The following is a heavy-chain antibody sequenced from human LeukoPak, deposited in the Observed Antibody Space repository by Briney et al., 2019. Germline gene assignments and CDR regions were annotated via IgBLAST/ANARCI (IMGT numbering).Heavy chain of an antibody. CDR2: IYTSGST. D-gene: IGHD2-2*01. Sequence: SETLSLTCTVSGGSISSYYWSWIRQPAGKGLEWIGRIYTSGSTNYNPSLKSRVTISVDTSKNQFSLKLSSVTAADTAVYYCARRGIVVVPAARGAFDIWGQGTMVTVSS. CDR1: GGSISSYY. CDR3: ARRGIVVVPAARGAFDI. V-gene: IGHV4-4*07. J-gene: IGHJ3*02.